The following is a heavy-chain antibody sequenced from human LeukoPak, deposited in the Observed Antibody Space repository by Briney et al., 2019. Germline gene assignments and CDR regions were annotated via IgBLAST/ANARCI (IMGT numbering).Heavy chain of an antibody. CDR1: RYTFISYA. Sequence: PGGSLRLSCAASRYTFISYAMSWVRHAPGKGLQWVSAISGSGGSTYYADSVKGRFTISRDKSKNTLYLQMNSLRAEETAVYYWAKALVPRPYGSTFDYWGQGTLVTVSS. J-gene: IGHJ4*02. V-gene: IGHV3-23*01. CDR3: AKALVPRPYGSTFDY. CDR2: ISGSGGST. D-gene: IGHD3-10*01.